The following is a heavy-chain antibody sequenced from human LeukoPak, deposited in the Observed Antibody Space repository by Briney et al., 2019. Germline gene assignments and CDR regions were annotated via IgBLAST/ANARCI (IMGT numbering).Heavy chain of an antibody. J-gene: IGHJ4*02. CDR1: GFTVSSNY. D-gene: IGHD4-17*01. CDR2: IYSDGTI. CDR3: ARDPISRGYGDYPPPHDY. V-gene: IGHV3-66*01. Sequence: GGSLRLSCAASGFTVSSNYMSWVRQVPGKGLEWASVIYSDGTISYADSVKGRFTISRDNSENTLYLQMNSLRVEDTAVYYCARDPISRGYGDYPPPHDYWGQGTLVTVSS.